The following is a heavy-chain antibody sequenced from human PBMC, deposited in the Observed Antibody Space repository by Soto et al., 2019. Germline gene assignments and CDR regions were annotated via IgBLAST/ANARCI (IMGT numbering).Heavy chain of an antibody. CDR3: ARARVTYYYDSSGHLPYYFDY. Sequence: QVQLQESGPGLVKPSQTLSLTCTVSGGSISSGGYYWSWIRQHPGKGLEWIGYIYYSGSTYYNPSLKSRVTISVDTSKNQCSLKLSSVTAADTAVYYCARARVTYYYDSSGHLPYYFDYWGQGTLVTVSS. D-gene: IGHD3-22*01. J-gene: IGHJ4*02. CDR2: IYYSGST. CDR1: GGSISSGGYY. V-gene: IGHV4-31*03.